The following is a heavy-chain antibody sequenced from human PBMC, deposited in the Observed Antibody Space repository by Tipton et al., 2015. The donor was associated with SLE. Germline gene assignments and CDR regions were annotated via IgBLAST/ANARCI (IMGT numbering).Heavy chain of an antibody. CDR1: GDSITSDIYY. D-gene: IGHD3-10*01. Sequence: TLSLTCFVSGDSITSDIYYWSWIRQPPGKGLEWIAYIYYSGTTNYNPSLKSRVSISVDTSKNHFSLNLYSVTAADTAVYYCARGSRGVGFDVWGHGTTVIVSS. CDR3: ARGSRGVGFDV. CDR2: IYYSGTT. V-gene: IGHV4-61*03. J-gene: IGHJ6*02.